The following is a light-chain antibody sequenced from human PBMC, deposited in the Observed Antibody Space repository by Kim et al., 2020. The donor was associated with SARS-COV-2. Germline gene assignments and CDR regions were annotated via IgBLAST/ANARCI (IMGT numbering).Light chain of an antibody. CDR3: QAWDRRTVI. CDR1: ELGDKY. J-gene: IGLJ2*01. CDR2: EGT. Sequence: SYELTQPPSVSVFPGQTATIACSGDELGDKYACWYLQKTGQSPVLVIYEGTERASGIPERFSGSKSGTTATMTVSGTQTLDEADYYCQAWDRRTVIFGGGTKLTVL. V-gene: IGLV3-1*01.